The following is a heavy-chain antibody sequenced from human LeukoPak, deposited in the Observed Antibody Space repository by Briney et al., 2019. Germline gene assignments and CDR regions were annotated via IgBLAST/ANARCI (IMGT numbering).Heavy chain of an antibody. V-gene: IGHV1-69*01. Sequence: SVKVSFKASGGPFSSYAISWGRPAPGQGVEWMGGIIPIFGTANYAQKFQGRVTITADESTSTAYMELSSLRSEDTAVYYCARDRWNDSYYYGMDVWGKGTTVTVSS. CDR1: GGPFSSYA. CDR2: IIPIFGTA. D-gene: IGHD1-1*01. CDR3: ARDRWNDSYYYGMDV. J-gene: IGHJ6*04.